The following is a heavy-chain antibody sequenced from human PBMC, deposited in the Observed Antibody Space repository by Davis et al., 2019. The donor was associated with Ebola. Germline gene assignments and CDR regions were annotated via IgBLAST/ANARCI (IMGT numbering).Heavy chain of an antibody. J-gene: IGHJ3*02. V-gene: IGHV3-30-3*01. CDR2: ISYDGSNK. CDR1: GFTFSSYA. D-gene: IGHD1-26*01. Sequence: GGSLRLSCAASGFTFSSYAMHWVRQAPGKGLEWVAVISYDGSNKYYADSVKGRFTISRDNSKNTLYLQMNSLRAEDTAVYYCASSGGDRGAFDIWGQGTMVTVSS. CDR3: ASSGGDRGAFDI.